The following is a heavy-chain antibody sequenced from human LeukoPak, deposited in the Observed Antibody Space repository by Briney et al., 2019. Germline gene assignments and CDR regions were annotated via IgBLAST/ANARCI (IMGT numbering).Heavy chain of an antibody. D-gene: IGHD6-13*01. Sequence: GGSLRLSCAGSGFTFSIYNMNWVRQAPGKGLEWVSYISSSSSTLYYADSMKGRFTISRDNAKNSLYLQMNSLRAEDTAVYYCARVGFSRGLDYWGQGTQVTVSS. CDR2: ISSSSSTL. J-gene: IGHJ4*02. CDR3: ARVGFSRGLDY. CDR1: GFTFSIYN. V-gene: IGHV3-48*01.